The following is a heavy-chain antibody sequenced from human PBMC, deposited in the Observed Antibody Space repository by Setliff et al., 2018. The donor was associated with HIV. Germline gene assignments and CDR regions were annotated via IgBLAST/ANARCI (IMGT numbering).Heavy chain of an antibody. Sequence: SVKVSCKASGYTFTSYGINWVRQATGQGLEWMGWMNPNSGNTGYAQKFQGRVTMTRNTSISTAYMELSSLRSEDTAVYYCARDLQYNYYYGMDVWGQGTTVTVSS. CDR3: ARDLQYNYYYGMDV. CDR1: GYTFTSYG. D-gene: IGHD4-4*01. V-gene: IGHV1-8*02. CDR2: MNPNSGNT. J-gene: IGHJ6*02.